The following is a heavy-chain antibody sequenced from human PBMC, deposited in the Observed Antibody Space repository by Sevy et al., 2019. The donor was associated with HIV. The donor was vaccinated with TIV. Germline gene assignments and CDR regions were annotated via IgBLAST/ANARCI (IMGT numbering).Heavy chain of an antibody. V-gene: IGHV3-33*01. CDR2: IWYDGSNK. CDR1: GFTFSSYG. CDR3: ARDDVTGYCSSTSCYTPGDNYYYYYGMDV. Sequence: GGSLRLSCAASGFTFSSYGMHWVRQAPGKGLEWVAVIWYDGSNKYYADSVKGRFTISRDNSKNTLYLQMNSLRAEDTAGYYCARDDVTGYCSSTSCYTPGDNYYYYYGMDVWGQGTTVTVSS. D-gene: IGHD2-2*02. J-gene: IGHJ6*02.